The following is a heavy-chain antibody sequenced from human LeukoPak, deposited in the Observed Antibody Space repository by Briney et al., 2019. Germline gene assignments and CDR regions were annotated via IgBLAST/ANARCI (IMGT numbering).Heavy chain of an antibody. CDR3: TRGRYQFLGPNDS. CDR2: ITTNSAK. CDR1: GFSLSDYG. J-gene: IGHJ4*02. D-gene: IGHD2-2*01. V-gene: IGHV3-48*02. Sequence: GGSLRLSCAASGFSLSDYGISWARQAPGKGLEWISYITTNSAKFYADSVRGRIAISRDNDKNSVYLQMNSLRDEDTAVYYCTRGRYQFLGPNDSWGQGSLVTASS.